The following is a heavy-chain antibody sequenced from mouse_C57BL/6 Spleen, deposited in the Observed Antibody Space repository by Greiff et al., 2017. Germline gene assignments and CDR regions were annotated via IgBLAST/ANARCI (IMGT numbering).Heavy chain of an antibody. CDR2: IDPSDSYT. V-gene: IGHV1-50*01. J-gene: IGHJ2*01. CDR1: GYTFTSYW. D-gene: IGHD1-2*01. Sequence: QVQLQQPGAELVKPGASVKLSCKASGYTFTSYWMQWVKQRPGQGLEWIEEIDPSDSYTNYNQKFKGKATLTVDTSSSTAYMQLSSLTSEDSAVYYCARKGLRPFDYWGQGTTLTVSS. CDR3: ARKGLRPFDY.